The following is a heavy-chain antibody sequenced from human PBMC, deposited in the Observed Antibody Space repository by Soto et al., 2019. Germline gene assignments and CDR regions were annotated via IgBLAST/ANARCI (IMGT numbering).Heavy chain of an antibody. CDR3: AKVRCSGGSCYPRAAYYYGMDV. V-gene: IGHV3-30*18. J-gene: IGHJ6*02. D-gene: IGHD2-15*01. Sequence: GGSLRLSCAASGFTFSSYGMHWVRQAPGKGLEWVAVISYDGSNKYYADSVKGRFTISRDNSKSTLYLQMNSLRAEDTAVYYCAKVRCSGGSCYPRAAYYYGMDVWGQGTTVTVSS. CDR2: ISYDGSNK. CDR1: GFTFSSYG.